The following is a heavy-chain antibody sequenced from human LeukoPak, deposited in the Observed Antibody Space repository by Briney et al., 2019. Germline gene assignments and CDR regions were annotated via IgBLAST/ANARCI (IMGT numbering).Heavy chain of an antibody. CDR3: ARRGLPDV. CDR1: GFTFSTYW. CDR2: IKQDGREK. D-gene: IGHD2-15*01. Sequence: GGSLRLSCAASGFTFSTYWMSWVRQAPGKGLEGVADIKQDGREKYYVDSVKGRFTISRDNAKNSVYLQMNSLRVEDTAVYYCARRGLPDVWGKGTTVTVSS. V-gene: IGHV3-7*01. J-gene: IGHJ6*03.